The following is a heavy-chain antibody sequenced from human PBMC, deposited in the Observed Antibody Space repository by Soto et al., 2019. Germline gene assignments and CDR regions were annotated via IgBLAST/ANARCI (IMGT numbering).Heavy chain of an antibody. V-gene: IGHV3-30*18. CDR1: GCSFSRYS. Sequence: GSVRISCAACGCSFSRYSRYWVRQAPGKGLEWISYVRSNKYYADSVKGRFTISRDNSKNTLYLQMNSLRAEDTAVYYCAKDYVGGPAAQPDYYYYYYMDVWGKGTTVTVSS. D-gene: IGHD2-2*01. CDR2: SYVRSNK. CDR3: AKDYVGGPAAQPDYYYYYYMDV. J-gene: IGHJ6*03.